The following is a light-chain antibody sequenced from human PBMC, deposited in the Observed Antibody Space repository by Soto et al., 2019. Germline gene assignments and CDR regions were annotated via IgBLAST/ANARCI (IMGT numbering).Light chain of an antibody. CDR3: QQYDGSSPWT. CDR2: KTS. J-gene: IGKJ1*01. Sequence: DVQMTQSPSTLSASIGDRVTITCRASQRIDPWLAWFQQKPGKAPKVLISKTSTLQSGAPSRFSASGSGTEFTLTISSLQPDDFATYYCQQYDGSSPWTFGQGTKVDI. CDR1: QRIDPW. V-gene: IGKV1-5*03.